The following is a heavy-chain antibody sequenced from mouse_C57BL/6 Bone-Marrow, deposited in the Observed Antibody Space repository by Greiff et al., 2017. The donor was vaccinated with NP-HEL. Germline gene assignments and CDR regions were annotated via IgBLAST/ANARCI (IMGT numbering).Heavy chain of an antibody. CDR3: ARSVYYGSSLFDY. CDR1: GYSITSDY. CDR2: ISYSGST. J-gene: IGHJ2*01. D-gene: IGHD1-1*01. V-gene: IGHV3-8*01. Sequence: VHVKQSGPGLAKPSQTLSLTCSVTGYSITSDYWNWIRKFPGNKLEYMGYISYSGSTYYNPSLKSRISITRDTSKNQYYLQLNSVTTEDTATYYCARSVYYGSSLFDYWGQGTTLTVSS.